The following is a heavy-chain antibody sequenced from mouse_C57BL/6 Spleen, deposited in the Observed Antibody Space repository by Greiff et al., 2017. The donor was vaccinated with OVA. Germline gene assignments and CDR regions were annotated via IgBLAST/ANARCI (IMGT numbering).Heavy chain of an antibody. CDR2: ISNGGGST. D-gene: IGHD1-1*01. J-gene: IGHJ4*01. Sequence: EVKLVESGGGLVQPGGSLKLSCAASGFTFSDYYMYWVRQTPEKRLEWVAYISNGGGSTYYPDTVKGRFTISRDNAKNTLYLQMSRLKSEDTAMYYCARHYYGSSYGAMDYWGQGTSVTVSS. V-gene: IGHV5-12*01. CDR3: ARHYYGSSYGAMDY. CDR1: GFTFSDYY.